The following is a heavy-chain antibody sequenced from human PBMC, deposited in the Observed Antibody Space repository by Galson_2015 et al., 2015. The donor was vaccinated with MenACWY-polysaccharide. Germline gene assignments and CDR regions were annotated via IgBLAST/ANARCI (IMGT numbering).Heavy chain of an antibody. D-gene: IGHD6-13*01. CDR1: GFIFSGYG. V-gene: IGHV3-30*18. CDR3: AKETPIAAAGD. Sequence: SLRLSCAASGFIFSGYGMHWVRQAPGKGLEWVAHMAYDGSNKDYADSVKGRFTISIDNAKKTLYLHMNSRRAEDKAVYYCAKETPIAAAGDWGQGTLVTVSS. CDR2: MAYDGSNK. J-gene: IGHJ1*01.